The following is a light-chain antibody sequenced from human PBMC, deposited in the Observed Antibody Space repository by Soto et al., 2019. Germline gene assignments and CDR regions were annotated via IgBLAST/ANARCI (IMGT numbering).Light chain of an antibody. V-gene: IGLV2-23*01. CDR1: ISDVGSYNL. CDR2: EGS. Sequence: QSALTQPASVSGSPGQSITISCTGTISDVGSYNLVSWYQQHPGKAPKLMIYEGSKRPSGVSNRFSGSKSGNTASLTISGLQAEDEADYYCCSYAGSRVSGPGTKVTVL. J-gene: IGLJ1*01. CDR3: CSYAGSRV.